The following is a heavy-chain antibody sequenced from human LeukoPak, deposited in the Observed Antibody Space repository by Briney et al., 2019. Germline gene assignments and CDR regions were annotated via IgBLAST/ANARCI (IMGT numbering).Heavy chain of an antibody. V-gene: IGHV4-34*01. D-gene: IGHD6-13*01. J-gene: IGHJ4*02. CDR2: INHSGST. Sequence: SETLSLTCAVYGGSFSGYHWSWIRQPPGKGLEWIGEINHSGSTNYNPSLKSRVTISVDTSKNQFSLKLSSVTAADTAVYYCAREGGIAAAVLYYFDYWGQGTLVTVSS. CDR3: AREGGIAAAVLYYFDY. CDR1: GGSFSGYH.